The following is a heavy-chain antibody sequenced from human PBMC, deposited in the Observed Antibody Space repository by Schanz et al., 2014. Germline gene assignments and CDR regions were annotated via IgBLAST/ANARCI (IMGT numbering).Heavy chain of an antibody. V-gene: IGHV1-46*03. CDR1: GYTLTAYY. CDR2: IDPRDGAP. D-gene: IGHD1-1*01. J-gene: IGHJ4*02. CDR3: ALEHNSTSGAGQF. Sequence: QVQLVQSGAEVKKPGASVKVSCKASGYTLTAYYMHWVRQAPGQGLEWMGIIDPRDGAPNHGGKFQGRVDMARDTSTTTVSMLRRGVRPDDTAVYYCALEHNSTSGAGQFWGQGTLITVS.